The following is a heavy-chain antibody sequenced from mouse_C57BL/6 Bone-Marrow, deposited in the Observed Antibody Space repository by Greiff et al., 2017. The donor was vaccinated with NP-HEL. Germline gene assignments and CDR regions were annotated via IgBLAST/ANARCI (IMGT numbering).Heavy chain of an antibody. V-gene: IGHV1-64*01. CDR3: ARAEHYYVSTLYWYFDV. CDR1: GYTFTSYW. Sequence: QVQLQQPGAELVKPGASVKLSCKASGYTFTSYWMHWVKQRPGQGLEWIGMIHPNSGSTNYNEKFKSKATLTVDKSSSTAYMQLSSLTSEDSAVYYCARAEHYYVSTLYWYFDVWGTGTTVTVSS. CDR2: IHPNSGST. J-gene: IGHJ1*03. D-gene: IGHD1-1*01.